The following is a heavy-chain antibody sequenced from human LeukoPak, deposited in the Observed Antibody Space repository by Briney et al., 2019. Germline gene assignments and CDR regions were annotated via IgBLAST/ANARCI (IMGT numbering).Heavy chain of an antibody. V-gene: IGHV3-53*01. CDR2: IYSGGST. Sequence: GGSLRLSCAASGFTVSSNYMSWVRQAPGKGLEWVPVIYSGGSTYYADSVKGRFTLSRDNSKNTLYLQMNSLRVEDTAVYYCAREGMHDSSGYYPIGGSYYFDHWGQGTLVTVSS. CDR1: GFTVSSNY. CDR3: AREGMHDSSGYYPIGGSYYFDH. J-gene: IGHJ4*02. D-gene: IGHD3-22*01.